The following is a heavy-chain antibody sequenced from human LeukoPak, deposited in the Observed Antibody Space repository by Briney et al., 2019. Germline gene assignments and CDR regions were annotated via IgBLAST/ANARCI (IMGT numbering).Heavy chain of an antibody. J-gene: IGHJ4*02. CDR3: ASLPGYSYGTGIDY. CDR2: IYYSGST. Sequence: SETLSLTCTVSGGSISSSSYYWGWIRQPPGKGLEWIGSIYYSGSTYYNPSLKSRVTISVDTSKNQFSLKLSSVTAADTAVYYCASLPGYSYGTGIDYWGQGTLVTVSS. CDR1: GGSISSSSYY. D-gene: IGHD5-18*01. V-gene: IGHV4-39*01.